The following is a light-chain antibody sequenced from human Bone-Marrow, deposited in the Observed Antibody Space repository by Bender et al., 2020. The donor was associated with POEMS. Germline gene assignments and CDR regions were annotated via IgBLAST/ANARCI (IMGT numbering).Light chain of an antibody. V-gene: IGLV2-14*03. Sequence: QSALTQPASVSGSYGQSVTISCTGISSDVGRYNYVSWYQQHPGEAPKLMIYDVTNRPSGVSHRFSGSKSGNTASLTISGLQAEDEADYYCCSYQRTSYTWLFGGGTKLTVL. J-gene: IGLJ2*01. CDR3: CSYQRTSYTWL. CDR2: DVT. CDR1: SSDVGRYNY.